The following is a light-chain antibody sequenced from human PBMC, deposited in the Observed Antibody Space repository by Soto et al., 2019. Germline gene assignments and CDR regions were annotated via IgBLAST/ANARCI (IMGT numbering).Light chain of an antibody. CDR1: QGVTTN. Sequence: EIVMTQSPGTLSVSPGERATLSCRAGQGVTTNFALYQQKSRQSPRLLIYDVSIRATGGPARFSGTGSDTDFTLTISGLQSEDASVDFCRQYNHWSSITFGQGTRLEIK. V-gene: IGKV3-15*01. CDR3: RQYNHWSSIT. CDR2: DVS. J-gene: IGKJ5*01.